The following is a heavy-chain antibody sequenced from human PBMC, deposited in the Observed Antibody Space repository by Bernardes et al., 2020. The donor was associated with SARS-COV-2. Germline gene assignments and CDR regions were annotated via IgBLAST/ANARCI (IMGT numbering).Heavy chain of an antibody. CDR3: VRGPSDGHGRFEY. Sequence: GGSLRLSCAASGFTFSSYWMHWVRQAPGKGLMWVSRINSDGSTTTYADSVKGRFTISRDNTKNTLYLQMNSLRAEDTGVYYCVRGPSDGHGRFEYWGQGTLGTVSS. CDR1: GFTFSSYW. CDR2: INSDGSTT. J-gene: IGHJ4*02. V-gene: IGHV3-74*01.